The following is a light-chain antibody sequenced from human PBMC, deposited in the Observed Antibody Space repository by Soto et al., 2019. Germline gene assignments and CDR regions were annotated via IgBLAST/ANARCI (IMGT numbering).Light chain of an antibody. Sequence: DIVMTQSPDSLAVSLGERATINCKSSQSVLYSSNNKNNLAWYQHKPGQPPKLLIYWASTRESGVPDRFSGSGSGTEFTLTISSLQAEDVASYYCQQFYSAPWTFGQGTKVEIK. V-gene: IGKV4-1*01. J-gene: IGKJ1*01. CDR1: QSVLYSSNNKNN. CDR2: WAS. CDR3: QQFYSAPWT.